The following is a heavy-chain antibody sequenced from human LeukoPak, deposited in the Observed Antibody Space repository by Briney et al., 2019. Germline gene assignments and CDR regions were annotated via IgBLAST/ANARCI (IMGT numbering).Heavy chain of an antibody. CDR1: GYPMDSRHY. Sequence: SETLSLTCTVSGYPMDSRHYWAWIRQSPGKGLEWIGSIHHSGTTFYNPSLNSRVTISVDTSKSQFSLMLTSVTAADSAVYYCARDWPSGYFDYWGQGTPVTVSS. D-gene: IGHD3-10*01. V-gene: IGHV4-38-2*02. J-gene: IGHJ4*02. CDR2: IHHSGTT. CDR3: ARDWPSGYFDY.